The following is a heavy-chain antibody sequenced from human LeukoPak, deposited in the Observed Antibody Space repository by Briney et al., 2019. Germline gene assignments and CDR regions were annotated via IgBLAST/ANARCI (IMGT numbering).Heavy chain of an antibody. V-gene: IGHV4-59*01. CDR3: ARGYGDYDLHFQH. D-gene: IGHD4-17*01. J-gene: IGHJ1*01. Sequence: SETLSPTCTVSGGSISSYYWSWIRQPPGKGLEWIGYIYYSGSTNYNPSLKSRVTISVDTSKNQFSLKLSSVTAADTAVYYCARGYGDYDLHFQHWGQGTLVTVSS. CDR1: GGSISSYY. CDR2: IYYSGST.